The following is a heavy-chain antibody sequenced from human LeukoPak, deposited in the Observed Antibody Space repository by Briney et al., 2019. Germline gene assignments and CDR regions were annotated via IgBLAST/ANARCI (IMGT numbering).Heavy chain of an antibody. V-gene: IGHV3-53*01. Sequence: GGSLRLSCVLSGFTVSSTYISWFRQTPGRGLEWVSVIFTTGTTYYADSVKGRFTLSRDNFENTVHLQMSSLTAEDTAVYYCAGDRRTSGWYASWGQGTLVTVSS. CDR1: GFTVSSTY. CDR2: IFTTGTT. CDR3: AGDRRTSGWYAS. J-gene: IGHJ5*01. D-gene: IGHD1-26*01.